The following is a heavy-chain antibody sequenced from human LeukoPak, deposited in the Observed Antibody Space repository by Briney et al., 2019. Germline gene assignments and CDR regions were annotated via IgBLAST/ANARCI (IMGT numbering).Heavy chain of an antibody. D-gene: IGHD1-26*01. V-gene: IGHV4-34*01. CDR1: GGSFSGYY. CDR2: INHSGST. Sequence: SETLSLTCAVYGGSFSGYYWSWIRQPPGKGLEWIGEINHSGSTNYNPSLKSRVTISVDTSKNQFSLKLSSVTAADTAGYYCARMGATASFFQHWGQGTLVTVSS. CDR3: ARMGATASFFQH. J-gene: IGHJ1*01.